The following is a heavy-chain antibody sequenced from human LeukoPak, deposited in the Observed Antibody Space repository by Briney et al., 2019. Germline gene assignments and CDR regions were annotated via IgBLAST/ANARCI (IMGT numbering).Heavy chain of an antibody. Sequence: SETLSLTCTVSGGSISSYYWSWIRQPPGKGLEWIGYIYYSGSTNYNPSLKSRVTISVDTSKNQFSLKLSSVTAADTAVYYCARVGDFWSAKPRRYYMDVWGKGTTVTVSS. CDR1: GGSISSYY. V-gene: IGHV4-59*01. CDR3: ARVGDFWSAKPRRYYMDV. D-gene: IGHD3-3*01. J-gene: IGHJ6*03. CDR2: IYYSGST.